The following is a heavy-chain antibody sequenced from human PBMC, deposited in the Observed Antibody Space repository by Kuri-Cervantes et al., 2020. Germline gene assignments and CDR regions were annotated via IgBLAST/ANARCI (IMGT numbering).Heavy chain of an antibody. V-gene: IGHV1-69*13. CDR2: IIPIFGTA. J-gene: IGHJ4*02. CDR3: ARDLRGEAARLDY. CDR1: GGTFSSYA. Sequence: SVKVSCKASGGTFSSYAISWVRQAPGQGLEWMGGIIPIFGTANYAQKFQGRVTITADESTSTAYMELSSLRSEDTAVYYCARDLRGEAARLDYWGQGTLVTSPQ. D-gene: IGHD6-6*01.